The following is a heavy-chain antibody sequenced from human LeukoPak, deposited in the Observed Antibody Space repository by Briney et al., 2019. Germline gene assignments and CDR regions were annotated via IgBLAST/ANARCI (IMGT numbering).Heavy chain of an antibody. Sequence: PSQTLSLTCTVSGGPISSGDYYWSWIRQPPGKGLEWIGYIYYSGSTYYNPSLKSRVTISVDTSKNQFSLKLSSVTAADTAVYYCAREIFIQQLVNLGSSNAFDIWGQGTMVTVSS. V-gene: IGHV4-30-4*08. CDR2: IYYSGST. CDR1: GGPISSGDYY. D-gene: IGHD6-13*01. J-gene: IGHJ3*02. CDR3: AREIFIQQLVNLGSSNAFDI.